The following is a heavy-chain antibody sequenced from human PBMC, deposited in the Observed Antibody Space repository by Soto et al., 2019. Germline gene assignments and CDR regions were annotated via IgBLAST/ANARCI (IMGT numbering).Heavy chain of an antibody. V-gene: IGHV3-33*01. CDR2: IWYDGSNK. CDR3: AREVTTKGLRSAFDI. J-gene: IGHJ3*02. D-gene: IGHD4-4*01. CDR1: GFTFSSYG. Sequence: GGSLRLSCAASGFTFSSYGMHWVRQAPGKGLEWVAVIWYDGSNKYYADSVKGRFTISRDNSKNTLYLQMNSLRAEDTAVYYCAREVTTKGLRSAFDIWGQGTMVTVS.